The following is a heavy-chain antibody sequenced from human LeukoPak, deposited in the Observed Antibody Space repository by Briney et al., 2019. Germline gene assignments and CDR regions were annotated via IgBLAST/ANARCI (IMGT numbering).Heavy chain of an antibody. Sequence: SETLSLTCAVSGGSITSTTYYWGWIRQPPGKGLEWIGRIDSNGNTYHTPSLERRVTISVDTSKNQFSLKLSSVTAAESAVYNCARRHHDFWRPFDSWGQGTLVTVSS. CDR1: GGSITSTTYY. CDR3: ARRHHDFWRPFDS. J-gene: IGHJ4*02. D-gene: IGHD3-3*01. CDR2: IDSNGNT. V-gene: IGHV4-39*01.